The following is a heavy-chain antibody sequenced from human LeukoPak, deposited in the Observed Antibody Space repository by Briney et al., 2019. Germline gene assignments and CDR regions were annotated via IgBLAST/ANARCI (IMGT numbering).Heavy chain of an antibody. CDR1: GYNFSNYG. CDR3: ARGDSARNY. Sequence: GSLRLSFAASGYNFSNYGLHWVRQAPGKGLEWVAGISHDGTNKNYADSVKGRFTISRDNSENTLYLQMNSLRPDDKAVYYCARGDSARNYWGQGTLVTVSS. D-gene: IGHD6-13*01. CDR2: ISHDGTNK. J-gene: IGHJ4*02. V-gene: IGHV3-30*03.